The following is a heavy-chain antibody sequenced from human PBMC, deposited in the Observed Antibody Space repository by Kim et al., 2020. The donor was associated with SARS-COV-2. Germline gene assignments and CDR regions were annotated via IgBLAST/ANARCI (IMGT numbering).Heavy chain of an antibody. CDR3: VTNLGYCSGGSCYAPLGPPHYFDY. D-gene: IGHD2-15*01. J-gene: IGHJ4*02. CDR1: GGTFSSYT. Sequence: SVKVSCKASGGTFSSYTISWVRQAPGQGLEWMGRIIPILGIANYAQKFQGRVTITADKSTSTAYMELSSLRSEDTAVYYCVTNLGYCSGGSCYAPLGPPHYFDYWGQGTLVTVSS. CDR2: IIPILGIA. V-gene: IGHV1-69*02.